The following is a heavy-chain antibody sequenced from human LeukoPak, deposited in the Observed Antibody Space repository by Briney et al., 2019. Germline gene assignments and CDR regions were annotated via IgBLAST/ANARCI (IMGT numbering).Heavy chain of an antibody. J-gene: IGHJ4*02. Sequence: PSETLSLTCTVSGGSISSGSYYWSWIRQPPGKGLEWIGEINHSGSTNYNPSLKSRVTISVDTSKNQFSLKLSSVTAADTAVYYCARLTLRFLEWSPRAFDYWGQGTLVTVSS. CDR2: INHSGST. V-gene: IGHV4-39*07. CDR3: ARLTLRFLEWSPRAFDY. CDR1: GGSISSGSYY. D-gene: IGHD3-3*01.